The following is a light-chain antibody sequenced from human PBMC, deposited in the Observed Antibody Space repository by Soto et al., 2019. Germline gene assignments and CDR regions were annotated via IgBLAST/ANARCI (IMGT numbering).Light chain of an antibody. V-gene: IGLV2-14*01. CDR2: GVT. J-gene: IGLJ1*01. Sequence: QSALTQPASVSGSPGQSITISCTGTSSDVGAYYSVSWYQHHPGKAPKLIIYGVTNRPSGVSNRFSGSKSGNTASPTISGLQAEDEADYHCSSYTSGSSHYVFGTGTKATV. CDR1: SSDVGAYYS. CDR3: SSYTSGSSHYV.